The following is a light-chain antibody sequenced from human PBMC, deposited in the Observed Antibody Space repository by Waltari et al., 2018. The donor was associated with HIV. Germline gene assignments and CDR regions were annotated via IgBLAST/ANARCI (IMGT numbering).Light chain of an antibody. V-gene: IGKV3D-15*01. Sequence: EIVMTQSPGPLSVSPGEGASLSCRASQSVSTSLAWYQQKPGQTPTLIVYDASTRATGVPDRFSGGGSGTDFTHTISSLQSEDFAVYYCQQYKNWPLTFGGGTKVETK. CDR3: QQYKNWPLT. CDR1: QSVSTS. J-gene: IGKJ4*01. CDR2: DAS.